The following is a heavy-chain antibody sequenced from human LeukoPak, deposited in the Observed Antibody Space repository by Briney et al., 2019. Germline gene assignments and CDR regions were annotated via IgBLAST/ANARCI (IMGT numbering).Heavy chain of an antibody. J-gene: IGHJ4*02. D-gene: IGHD5-18*01. Sequence: GGSLRLSCAASGFTFSSYWMDWVRQAPGKGLVWVSRIKSDGSTTTYADSVKGRFTISRDNAKNTLYLQMNSLRAEDTAVYYCARVVDTHFDYWARGTLVTVSS. V-gene: IGHV3-74*01. CDR1: GFTFSSYW. CDR3: ARVVDTHFDY. CDR2: IKSDGSTT.